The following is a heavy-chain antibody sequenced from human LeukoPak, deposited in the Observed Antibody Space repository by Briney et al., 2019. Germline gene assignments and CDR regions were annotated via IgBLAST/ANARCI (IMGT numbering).Heavy chain of an antibody. J-gene: IGHJ4*02. CDR3: AKDGTTTITFDY. D-gene: IGHD1-1*01. Sequence: PGGSLRLSCAASGFTFRSYAMSWVRQGPGKGLEWVSVISGSGGSTYYRDSVKGRFTISRDNSKNTLYLQMNSLRDEDTAVYYCAKDGTTTITFDYWGQGTLVTVSS. CDR1: GFTFRSYA. V-gene: IGHV3-23*01. CDR2: ISGSGGST.